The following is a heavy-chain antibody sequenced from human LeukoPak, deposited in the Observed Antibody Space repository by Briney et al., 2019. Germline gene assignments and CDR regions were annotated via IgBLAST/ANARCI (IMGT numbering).Heavy chain of an antibody. V-gene: IGHV3-30*02. CDR1: GFTFSSYG. CDR2: IRYDGSNK. D-gene: IGHD3-22*01. CDR3: AKDLDRMIVVVTNFDY. Sequence: GGSLRLSCAASGFTFSSYGMHWVRQAPGKGLEWVALIRYDGSNKYYADSVKGRFTISRDNSKNTLYLRMNSLRAEDTAVYYCAKDLDRMIVVVTNFDYWGQGTLVTVSS. J-gene: IGHJ4*02.